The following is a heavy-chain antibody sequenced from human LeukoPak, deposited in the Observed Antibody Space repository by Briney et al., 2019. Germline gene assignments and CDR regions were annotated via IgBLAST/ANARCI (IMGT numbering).Heavy chain of an antibody. CDR1: GYTFTDYY. CDR3: ARDLIGGSYYMDY. CDR2: INPNSGGT. J-gene: IGHJ4*02. Sequence: ASVKVSCKASGYTFTDYYMHWVRQAPGQGLEWMGWINPNSGGTNYAQNFQGRVTMTWDTSISTAYMELNRLRSDDTALYYCARDLIGGSYYMDYWGQGTLVTVSS. D-gene: IGHD1-26*01. V-gene: IGHV1-2*02.